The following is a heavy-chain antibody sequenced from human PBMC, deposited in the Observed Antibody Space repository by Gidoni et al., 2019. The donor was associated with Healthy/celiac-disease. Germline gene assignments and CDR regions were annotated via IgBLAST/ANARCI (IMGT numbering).Heavy chain of an antibody. V-gene: IGHV3-48*01. J-gene: IGHJ4*02. CDR1: GFPFSRYI. D-gene: IGHD4-17*01. Sequence: EVQLVESGGCLVQPGGSLRLPCAASGFPFSRYIMNWVRQAPGKWLEWVSYISSSSSTIYYADSVKGRFTISRDNAKNSLYLQMNSLRAEDTAVYYCARDAAVTTGEYYFDYWGQGTLVTVSS. CDR3: ARDAAVTTGEYYFDY. CDR2: ISSSSSTI.